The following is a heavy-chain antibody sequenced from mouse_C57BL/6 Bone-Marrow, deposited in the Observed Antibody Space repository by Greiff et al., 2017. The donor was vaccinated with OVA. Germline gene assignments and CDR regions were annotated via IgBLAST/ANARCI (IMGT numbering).Heavy chain of an antibody. Sequence: QVQLQQSGAELARPGASVKMSCKASGYTFTSYTMHWVKQRPGQGLEWIGYINPSSGYTKYNQKFKDKATLTADKSSSTAYMQLSSLTSEDSAVYDCASHYGSSPFDYWGQGTTLTVSS. D-gene: IGHD1-1*01. CDR1: GYTFTSYT. CDR2: INPSSGYT. CDR3: ASHYGSSPFDY. J-gene: IGHJ2*01. V-gene: IGHV1-4*01.